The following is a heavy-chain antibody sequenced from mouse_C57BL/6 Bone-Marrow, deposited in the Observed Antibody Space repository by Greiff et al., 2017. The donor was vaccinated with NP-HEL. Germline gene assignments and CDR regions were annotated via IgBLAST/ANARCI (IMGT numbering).Heavy chain of an antibody. D-gene: IGHD1-1*01. V-gene: IGHV1-19*01. CDR1: GYTFTDYY. Sequence: VQLKESGPVLVKPGASVKMSCKASGYTFTDYYMNWVKQSHGKSLEWIGVINPYNGGTSYNQKFKGKATLTVDKSSSTAYMELNSLTSEDSAVYYCARSVFDYWGQGTTLTVSS. CDR2: INPYNGGT. CDR3: ARSVFDY. J-gene: IGHJ2*01.